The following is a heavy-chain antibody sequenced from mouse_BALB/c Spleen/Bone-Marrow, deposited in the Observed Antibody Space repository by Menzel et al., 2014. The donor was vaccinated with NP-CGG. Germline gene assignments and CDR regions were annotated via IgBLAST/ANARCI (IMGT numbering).Heavy chain of an antibody. Sequence: EVMLVESGGGLVKPGGSLKLSCAASGFTFSDYYMFWVRQTPEKRLEWVATISDDGGNTYYRDGVKGRFTISRDNAKNKLNLQMSSLKSEDTATYHCARETGPRAMDYWGQGTSVTVSS. CDR2: ISDDGGNT. V-gene: IGHV5-4*02. CDR3: ARETGPRAMDY. CDR1: GFTFSDYY. D-gene: IGHD4-1*01. J-gene: IGHJ4*01.